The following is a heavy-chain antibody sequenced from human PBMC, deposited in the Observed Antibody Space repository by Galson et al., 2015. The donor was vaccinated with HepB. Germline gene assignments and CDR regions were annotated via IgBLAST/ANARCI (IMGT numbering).Heavy chain of an antibody. J-gene: IGHJ4*02. Sequence: LRLSCAASGFTFSSYGMHWVRQAPGKGLEWVAVIWYDGSNKYYADSVKGRFTISRDNSKNTLYLQMNSLRAEDTAVYYCARGRGRWLYYFDYWGQGTLVTVSS. CDR1: GFTFSSYG. CDR3: ARGRGRWLYYFDY. D-gene: IGHD5-24*01. V-gene: IGHV3-33*08. CDR2: IWYDGSNK.